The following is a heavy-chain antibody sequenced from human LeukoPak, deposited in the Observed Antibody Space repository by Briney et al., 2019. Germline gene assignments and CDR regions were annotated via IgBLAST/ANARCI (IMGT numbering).Heavy chain of an antibody. J-gene: IGHJ4*02. CDR1: GFTFSSYA. V-gene: IGHV3-23*01. CDR2: ISGSGGST. D-gene: IGHD3-22*01. Sequence: GGSLRLSCAASGFTFSSYAMSWVRQAPGKGLEWVSAISGSGGSTYYADSVKGRFTISRDNSKNTLYLQMNSLRAEDTAVYYCAKVGRDSSGYYSTYYFDYWGQGTLVTVSS. CDR3: AKVGRDSSGYYSTYYFDY.